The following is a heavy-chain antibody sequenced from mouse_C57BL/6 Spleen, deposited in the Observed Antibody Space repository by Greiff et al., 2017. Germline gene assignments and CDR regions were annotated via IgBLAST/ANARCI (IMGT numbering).Heavy chain of an antibody. D-gene: IGHD2-4*01. Sequence: QVQLQQPGTELVKPGASVKLSCKASGYTFTSYWMHWVKQRPGPGLEWIGNINPSNGGTNYNEKFQSKATLTVDKSSSTAYMQLSSLTSEDSAVYYCARYYDYDKIYAMDDWGQGTSVTVSS. CDR3: ARYYDYDKIYAMDD. CDR1: GYTFTSYW. V-gene: IGHV1-53*01. J-gene: IGHJ4*01. CDR2: INPSNGGT.